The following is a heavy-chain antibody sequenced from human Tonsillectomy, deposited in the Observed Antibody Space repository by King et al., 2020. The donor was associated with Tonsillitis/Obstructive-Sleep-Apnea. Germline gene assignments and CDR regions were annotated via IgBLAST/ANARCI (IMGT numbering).Heavy chain of an antibody. V-gene: IGHV3-15*01. CDR3: TTYRPNYYDSSGYIDY. CDR1: GFTLSKAW. CDR2: ITSKTVGGTS. J-gene: IGHJ4*02. Sequence: QLVQSGGGLVKHGGSLKLSCAAFGFTLSKAWIGWVRHAPGKGREWGGRITSKTVGGTSGYDAPVKARFTSSKVDSKNTLYLQMNSLKTEDTAVYYCTTYRPNYYDSSGYIDYWGQGTLVTVSS. D-gene: IGHD3-22*01.